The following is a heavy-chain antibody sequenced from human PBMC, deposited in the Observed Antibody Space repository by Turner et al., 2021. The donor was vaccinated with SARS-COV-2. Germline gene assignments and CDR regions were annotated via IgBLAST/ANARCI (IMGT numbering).Heavy chain of an antibody. CDR1: GGSISSSSYY. Sequence: QLQLQESGPGLVKPSETLSLTCTVSGGSISSSSYYWGWIRQPPGKGLEWIGNIYYSGSTYYNPSLKSRVTISVDTSKNQFSLILSSVTAADTAVYYCARSNYDFWSGYYTFYFDYWGQGTLVTVSS. V-gene: IGHV4-39*01. CDR2: IYYSGST. J-gene: IGHJ4*02. D-gene: IGHD3-3*01. CDR3: ARSNYDFWSGYYTFYFDY.